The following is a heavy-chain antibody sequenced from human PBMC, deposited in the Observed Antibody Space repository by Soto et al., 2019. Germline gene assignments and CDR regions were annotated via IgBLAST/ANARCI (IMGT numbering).Heavy chain of an antibody. CDR2: INPSGGGT. Sequence: ASVKVSCKASGYTFTSHYMHWVRQAPGQGLEWMGIINPSGGGTSYAQKFQGRVTMTSDTSTSTVYMELSSLTSDDTAVYFRARDSSLYYWGQGTLVTVSS. J-gene: IGHJ4*02. D-gene: IGHD2-2*01. CDR3: ARDSSLYY. V-gene: IGHV1-46*01. CDR1: GYTFTSHY.